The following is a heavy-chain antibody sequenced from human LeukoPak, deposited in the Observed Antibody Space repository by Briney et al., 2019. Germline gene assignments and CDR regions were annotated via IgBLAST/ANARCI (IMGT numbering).Heavy chain of an antibody. CDR3: VRRRGVGSWSFDY. J-gene: IGHJ4*02. CDR2: MYYSGNT. D-gene: IGHD2-15*01. CDR1: GGSISSGHYW. V-gene: IGHV4-39*01. Sequence: PSETLSLTCTVSGGSISSGHYWWGWIRQPPGKGLDWIGSMYYSGNTHYNPSLQSRVTVSVDTSKNQFSLKLTSVTAADTAVYYCVRRRGVGSWSFDYWGQGNLVTVSS.